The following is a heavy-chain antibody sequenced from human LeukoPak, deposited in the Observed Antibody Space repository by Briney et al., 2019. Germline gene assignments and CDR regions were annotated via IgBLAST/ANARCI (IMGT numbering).Heavy chain of an antibody. J-gene: IGHJ6*02. CDR3: ARDRHPPCSGGSCYQDRDYYGMDV. V-gene: IGHV1-2*02. Sequence: GASVKVSCKASGYTFTGYYMHWVRQAPGQGLEWMGWINPNSGGTSYAQKFQGRVTMTRDTSTSTVYMELSSLRSEDTAVYYCARDRHPPCSGGSCYQDRDYYGMDVWGQGTTVTVSS. D-gene: IGHD2-15*01. CDR2: INPNSGGT. CDR1: GYTFTGYY.